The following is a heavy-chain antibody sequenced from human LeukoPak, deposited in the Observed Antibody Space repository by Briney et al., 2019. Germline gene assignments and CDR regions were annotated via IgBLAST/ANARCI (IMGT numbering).Heavy chain of an antibody. CDR1: GYSFISYW. J-gene: IGHJ6*03. CDR2: IYPGDSDT. V-gene: IGHV5-51*01. CDR3: ARLGDSGLDYYYMDV. D-gene: IGHD2-21*01. Sequence: KGGESLKISCKGSGYSFISYWIGWVRQMPGKGLEWTGIIYPGDSDTRYSPSFQGQVTISADKSINTAYLQWNSLKASDTAMYYCARLGDSGLDYYYMDVWGKGTTVTISS.